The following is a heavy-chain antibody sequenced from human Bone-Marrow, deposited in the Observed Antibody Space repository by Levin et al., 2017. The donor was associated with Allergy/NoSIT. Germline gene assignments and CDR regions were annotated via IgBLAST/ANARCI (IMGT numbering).Heavy chain of an antibody. D-gene: IGHD1-1*01. CDR1: GYTFSSYG. J-gene: IGHJ4*01. CDR2: INAGGGNT. CDR3: TRESGIVPYYLDS. Sequence: PGESLKISCKASGYTFSSYGIHWVRQAPGQGLEWMAWINAGGGNTEYSQRFLGRVTVTRDTAASTVYLDLSSLKSGDTAIYYCTRESGIVPYYLDSWGQGTLVTVAS. V-gene: IGHV1-3*01.